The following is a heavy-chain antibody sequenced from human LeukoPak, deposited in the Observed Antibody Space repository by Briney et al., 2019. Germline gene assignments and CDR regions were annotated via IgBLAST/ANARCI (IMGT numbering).Heavy chain of an antibody. J-gene: IGHJ3*02. CDR3: ARGAVDFWSGSTTPDDAFDI. Sequence: GSLRLSCAASGFSFSSYWMSWVRQAPGKGLEWIGEINHSGSTNYNPSLKSRVTISVDTSKNQFSLKLSSVTAADTAVYYCARGAVDFWSGSTTPDDAFDIWGQGTMVTVSS. V-gene: IGHV4-34*01. CDR1: GFSFSSYW. D-gene: IGHD3-3*01. CDR2: INHSGST.